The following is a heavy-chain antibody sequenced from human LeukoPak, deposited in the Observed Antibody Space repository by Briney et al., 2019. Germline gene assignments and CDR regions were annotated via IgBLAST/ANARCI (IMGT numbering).Heavy chain of an antibody. Sequence: SETLSLTCTVSSGSISSSHYYWDWIRQPPGKGLEWIGTIYYSGTTYYNPSLESRATISVDASKNQFYLMLNSVTAADTAEYYCARQISDYYYYYIDVWGKGTTVTVSS. V-gene: IGHV4-39*01. D-gene: IGHD3-3*01. CDR3: ARQISDYYYYYIDV. CDR2: IYYSGTT. J-gene: IGHJ6*03. CDR1: SGSISSSHYY.